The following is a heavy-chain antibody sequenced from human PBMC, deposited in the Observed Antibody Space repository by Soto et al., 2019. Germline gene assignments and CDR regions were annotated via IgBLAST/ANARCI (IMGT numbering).Heavy chain of an antibody. Sequence: GASVKVSCKASGYTFTSYYIHWVRQAPGQGLEWMGMINPSGASTSYAQKFQGRVTITRDTSASTAYMELSSLRSEDTAVYYCATRDRTYCGGDCRLRNWFDPWGQGTLVTVSS. V-gene: IGHV1-46*01. CDR2: INPSGAST. J-gene: IGHJ5*02. CDR1: GYTFTSYY. CDR3: ATRDRTYCGGDCRLRNWFDP. D-gene: IGHD2-21*02.